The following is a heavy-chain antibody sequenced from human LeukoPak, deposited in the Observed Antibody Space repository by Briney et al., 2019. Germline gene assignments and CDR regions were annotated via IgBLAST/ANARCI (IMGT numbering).Heavy chain of an antibody. V-gene: IGHV3-23*01. CDR2: ISGSGGST. CDR1: GFTFSSYA. Sequence: GGSLRLSCEASGFTFSSYAMSWVRQAPGKGLEWVSAISGSGGSTYYADSVKGRFTISRDNSKNTLYLQMSSLRAEDTAVYYCAKDQGLTYYYDSSGSDYWGQGTLVTVSS. D-gene: IGHD3-22*01. CDR3: AKDQGLTYYYDSSGSDY. J-gene: IGHJ4*02.